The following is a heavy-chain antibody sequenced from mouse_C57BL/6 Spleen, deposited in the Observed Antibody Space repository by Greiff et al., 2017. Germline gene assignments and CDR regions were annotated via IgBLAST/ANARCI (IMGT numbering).Heavy chain of an antibody. D-gene: IGHD2-5*01. J-gene: IGHJ2*01. CDR1: GYTFTSYG. CDR3: ARPANSNFFDY. CDR2: IYPRSGNN. Sequence: QVQLQQSGAELARPGASVKLSCKASGYTFTSYGISWVKQRTGQGLEWIGEIYPRSGNNYYNEKFKGKATLTADKSSSTAYMELRSLTSEDSAFYFCARPANSNFFDYWGQGTTLTVSS. V-gene: IGHV1-81*01.